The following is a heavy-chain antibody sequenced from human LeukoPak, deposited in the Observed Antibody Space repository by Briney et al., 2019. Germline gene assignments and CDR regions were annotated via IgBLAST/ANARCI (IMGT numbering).Heavy chain of an antibody. J-gene: IGHJ4*02. D-gene: IGHD3-22*01. Sequence: PGGSLRLSCAASGFTFSSYAMSWVRQAPGKGLEWVSGISGSGGSTYYADSVKGRFTISRDNSKNTLYLQMNSPRAEDTAVYYCAKAPGGMLVLGDYWGQGTLVTVSS. V-gene: IGHV3-23*01. CDR3: AKAPGGMLVLGDY. CDR2: ISGSGGST. CDR1: GFTFSSYA.